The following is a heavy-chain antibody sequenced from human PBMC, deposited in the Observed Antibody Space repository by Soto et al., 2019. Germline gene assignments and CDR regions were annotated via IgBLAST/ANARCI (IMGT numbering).Heavy chain of an antibody. CDR2: IYHSGIT. CDR1: GGSISSGGYS. J-gene: IGHJ5*02. D-gene: IGHD3-3*01. V-gene: IGHV4-30-2*01. CDR3: ARGGYYDFWSGYSTREGFDP. Sequence: SETLSLTCAVSGGSISSGGYSWSWIRQPPGKGLEWIGYIYHSGITHYNPSLKSRVTISVDRSKNQFSLKLSSVTAADTAVYYCARGGYYDFWSGYSTREGFDPWGQGTLVTSPQ.